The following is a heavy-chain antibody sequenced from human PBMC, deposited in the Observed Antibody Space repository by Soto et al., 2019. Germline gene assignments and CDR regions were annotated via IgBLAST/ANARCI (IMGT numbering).Heavy chain of an antibody. CDR1: GYTFTYRY. CDR3: ATSRYCSGGSCYSIDFDY. J-gene: IGHJ4*02. D-gene: IGHD2-15*01. V-gene: IGHV1-45*02. Sequence: ASVKVSCKASGYTFTYRYLHWVRQAPGQALEWMGWITPFNGNTNYAQKFQDRVTITRDRSMRTVYMELSSLRSEDTAIYYCATSRYCSGGSCYSIDFDYWGQGTLVTVSS. CDR2: ITPFNGNT.